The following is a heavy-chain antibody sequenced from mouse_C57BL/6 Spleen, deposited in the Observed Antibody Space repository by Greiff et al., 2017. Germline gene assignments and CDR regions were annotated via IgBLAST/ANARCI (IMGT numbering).Heavy chain of an antibody. CDR1: GYTFTSYW. D-gene: IGHD3-2*02. V-gene: IGHV1-7*01. CDR2: INPSSGYT. Sequence: VQRVESGAELAKPGASVKLSCKASGYTFTSYWMHWVRQRPGQGLEWIGYINPSSGYTKYNQKFKDEATLTADKSSSTAYMQLSSLTYEDSAVYYCARPTAQAPYFDYWGQGTTLTVSS. CDR3: ARPTAQAPYFDY. J-gene: IGHJ2*01.